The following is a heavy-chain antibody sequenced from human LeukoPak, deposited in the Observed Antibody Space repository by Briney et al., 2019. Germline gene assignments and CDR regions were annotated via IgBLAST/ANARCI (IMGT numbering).Heavy chain of an antibody. CDR2: IYYSGST. CDR3: ARHVSAPYYDILTGYYSGIYLQH. D-gene: IGHD3-9*01. V-gene: IGHV4-39*01. J-gene: IGHJ1*01. CDR1: GGSISSSSYY. Sequence: SETLSLTCTVSGGSISSSSYYWGWIRQPPGKGLEWIGSIYYSGSTYYNPSLKSRVTISVDTSKNQFSLKLSSVTAADTAVYYCARHVSAPYYDILTGYYSGIYLQHWGQGTLVTVSS.